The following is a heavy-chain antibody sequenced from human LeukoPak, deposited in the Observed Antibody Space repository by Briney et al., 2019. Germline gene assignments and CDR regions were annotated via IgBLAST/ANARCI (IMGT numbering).Heavy chain of an antibody. J-gene: IGHJ4*02. V-gene: IGHV1-2*02. Sequence: ASVKVSCKASGYTFTGYYMHWVRQAPGQGLEWMGWINPDSGGTNYAQKFQGRVTMTRDTSISTAYMELTRLRSDDTAVYYCARDTNHNILPANSWGQGTLVTVSS. CDR2: INPDSGGT. CDR1: GYTFTGYY. CDR3: ARDTNHNILPANS. D-gene: IGHD3-9*01.